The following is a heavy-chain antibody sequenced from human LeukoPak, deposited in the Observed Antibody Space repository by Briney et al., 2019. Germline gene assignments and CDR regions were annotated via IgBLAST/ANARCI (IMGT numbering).Heavy chain of an antibody. CDR2: IYHSGST. Sequence: SETLSLTCAVSGYSISSGYYWGWIRQPPGKGLEWIGSIYHSGSTYYNPSLKSRVTISVDTSKNQFSLKLSSVTAADTAVYYCARQTLDEPARPLFDYWGQGTLVTVSS. D-gene: IGHD6-6*01. V-gene: IGHV4-38-2*01. CDR1: GYSISSGYY. J-gene: IGHJ4*02. CDR3: ARQTLDEPARPLFDY.